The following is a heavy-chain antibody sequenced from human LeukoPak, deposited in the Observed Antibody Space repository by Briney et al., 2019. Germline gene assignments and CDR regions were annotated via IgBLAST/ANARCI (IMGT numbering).Heavy chain of an antibody. CDR1: GFTFSSYW. J-gene: IGHJ4*02. D-gene: IGHD6-6*01. V-gene: IGHV3-7*01. CDR2: IKQDGSEK. Sequence: GGSLRLSCAASGFTFSSYWMSWVRQAPGKGLEWVANIKQDGSEKYYVDSVKGRFTISRDNAKNSLYLQMNSLRAEDTAVYYCARDAAPRYSSSPSNFDYWGQGTLVTVSS. CDR3: ARDAAPRYSSSPSNFDY.